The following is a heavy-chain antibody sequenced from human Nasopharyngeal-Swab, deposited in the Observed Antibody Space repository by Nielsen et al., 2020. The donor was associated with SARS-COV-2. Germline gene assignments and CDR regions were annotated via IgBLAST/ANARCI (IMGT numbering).Heavy chain of an antibody. V-gene: IGHV3-30*02. CDR1: RFTLSRYG. D-gene: IGHD2-2*01. J-gene: IGHJ6*02. Sequence: GESLKISCESPRFTLSRYGMHWVRQAPGKGLEWVAFIRYDGGKQDYAGSVKGRFTISRDNSKNILYLQMNSLRPEDTAVYYCARDSPSYCSSTSCPYGMDVWGQGTTVTVSS. CDR2: IRYDGGKQ. CDR3: ARDSPSYCSSTSCPYGMDV.